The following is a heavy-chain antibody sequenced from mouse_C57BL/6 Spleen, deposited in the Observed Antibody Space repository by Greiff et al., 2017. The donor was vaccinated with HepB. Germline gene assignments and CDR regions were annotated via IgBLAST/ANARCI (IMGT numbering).Heavy chain of an antibody. CDR2: INPSSGYT. CDR3: ARSPGGNYVDFDY. D-gene: IGHD2-1*01. CDR1: GYTFTSYW. V-gene: IGHV1-7*01. Sequence: QVQLKESGAELAKPGASVKLSCKASGYTFTSYWMHWVKQRPGQGLEWIGYINPSSGYTKYNQKFKDKATLTADKSSSTAYMQLSSLTYEDSAVYHCARSPGGNYVDFDYWGQGTTLTVSS. J-gene: IGHJ2*01.